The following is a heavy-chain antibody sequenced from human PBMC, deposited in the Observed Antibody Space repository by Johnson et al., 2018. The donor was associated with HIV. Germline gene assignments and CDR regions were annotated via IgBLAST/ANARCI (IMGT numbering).Heavy chain of an antibody. D-gene: IGHD4-23*01. V-gene: IGHV3-13*01. CDR2: IGTAGDT. J-gene: IGHJ3*02. CDR1: GFSFSDYD. CDR3: ARSGRGTLTPVPDAFDI. Sequence: VQLVESGGGLVKPGGSLRLSCAASGFSFSDYDMHWVRQPTGKGLEWVSAIGTAGDTYYAASVRGRFTIYRENAKNSLDLPLNSLRAGDTAVYYCARSGRGTLTPVPDAFDIWGQGTMVTVSS.